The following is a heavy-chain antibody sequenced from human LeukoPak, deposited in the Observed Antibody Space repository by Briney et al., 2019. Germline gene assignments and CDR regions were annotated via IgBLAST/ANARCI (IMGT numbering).Heavy chain of an antibody. V-gene: IGHV3-23*01. J-gene: IGHJ3*01. D-gene: IGHD6-13*01. CDR1: GFPFSSYA. CDR3: AKARTAAAGTGVFDV. CDR2: FSATDGSA. Sequence: PGGSLRLSCAASGFPFSSYAMTCVRQAPGKGLEWVSAFSATDGSAQYAESVKGRLTISRDNSKNTLYLQLYSLRADDTAVYYCAKARTAAAGTGVFDVWGQGTMVTVSS.